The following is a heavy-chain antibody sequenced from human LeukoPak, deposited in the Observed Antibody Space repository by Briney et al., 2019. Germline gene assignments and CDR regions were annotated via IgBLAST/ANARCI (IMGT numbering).Heavy chain of an antibody. Sequence: ASVKVSCKASGYTFTSYDINWVRQATGHGFEWMGWMSPKSGNTGYAQNFQGRVTMTRDTSISTAYMELSSLRSEDTAVYYCAASNQLDSLDYWGQGTLVTVSS. CDR1: GYTFTSYD. CDR3: AASNQLDSLDY. CDR2: MSPKSGNT. V-gene: IGHV1-8*01. D-gene: IGHD1-14*01. J-gene: IGHJ4*02.